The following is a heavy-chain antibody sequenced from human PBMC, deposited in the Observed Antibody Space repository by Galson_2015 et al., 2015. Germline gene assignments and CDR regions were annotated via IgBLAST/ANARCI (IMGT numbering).Heavy chain of an antibody. CDR1: GFTFSSYA. V-gene: IGHV3-23*01. CDR2: IRGSGGST. D-gene: IGHD6-13*01. J-gene: IGHJ4*01. CDR3: AKQVQRIAAANSVY. Sequence: SLRLSCAAFGFTFSSYAMSWVRQAPGQGLEWVSTIRGSGGSTYYADSVKGRFTISRDNSENTLYLQMNSLRAEDTAVYYCAKQVQRIAAANSVYSGHGTLVTVSS.